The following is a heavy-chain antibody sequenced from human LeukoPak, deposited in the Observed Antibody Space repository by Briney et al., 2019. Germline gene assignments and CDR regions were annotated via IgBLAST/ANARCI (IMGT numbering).Heavy chain of an antibody. CDR3: ANVIFVRVSSFGYYYIGV. CDR1: GYTFTRYD. D-gene: IGHD3-10*02. Sequence: ASVKVSCKASGYTFTRYDINWVRQATGKGLEWMGGMNPNSGNTGYAQKFQGRVTMTRNTSTSTAYMELSSLRSEDTAVYYCANVIFVRVSSFGYYYIGVWGKGTTVTISS. J-gene: IGHJ6*03. CDR2: MNPNSGNT. V-gene: IGHV1-8*01.